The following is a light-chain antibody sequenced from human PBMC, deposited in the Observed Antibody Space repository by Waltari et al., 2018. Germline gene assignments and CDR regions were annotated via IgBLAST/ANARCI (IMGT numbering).Light chain of an antibody. J-gene: IGKJ4*01. V-gene: IGKV1-5*03. CDR1: QSISSW. CDR2: KAS. CDR3: QQYNSVPLT. Sequence: IQMTQSPSTLSAPVGSRIPITCRASQSISSWLTWYQQKPGKAPKLLIYKASSLESGVPSRFSGSGSGTEFTLTISSLQPDDFATYYCQQYNSVPLTFGGGTEVEIK.